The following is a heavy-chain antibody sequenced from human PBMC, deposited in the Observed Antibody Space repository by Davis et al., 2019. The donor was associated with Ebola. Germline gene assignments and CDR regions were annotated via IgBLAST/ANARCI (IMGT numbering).Heavy chain of an antibody. D-gene: IGHD3-9*01. CDR1: GYTFTSYG. CDR2: INPHNGNT. Sequence: AASVKVSCKASGYTFTSYGITWVRQAPGQGLEWMGWINPHNGNTNYAQNVQGRVTMTTDTSTSTAYMEVGILRSDDTAVYYCARAHPYYDILTGYYDYYYYGMDVWGKGTTVTVSS. J-gene: IGHJ6*04. V-gene: IGHV1-18*04. CDR3: ARAHPYYDILTGYYDYYYYGMDV.